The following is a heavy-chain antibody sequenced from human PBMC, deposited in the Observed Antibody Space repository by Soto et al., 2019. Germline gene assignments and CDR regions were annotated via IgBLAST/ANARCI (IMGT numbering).Heavy chain of an antibody. J-gene: IGHJ4*02. CDR3: ARDFYGGYTYGPGDY. Sequence: PVGSLRLSCAASGFTFTRYSMNWVRQAPGKGLEWVSSISSTTNYIYYADSVKGRFTISRDNAKRSLYLQMNSLRAEDTAVYYCARDFYGGYTYGPGDYWGQGALVTVSS. CDR1: GFTFTRYS. CDR2: ISSTTNYI. V-gene: IGHV3-21*01. D-gene: IGHD5-18*01.